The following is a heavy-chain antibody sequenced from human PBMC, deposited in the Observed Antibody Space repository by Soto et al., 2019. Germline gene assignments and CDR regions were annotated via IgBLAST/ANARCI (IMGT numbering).Heavy chain of an antibody. CDR3: ATPPGHYYDSSGYYYY. Sequence: GGSLRLSCAASGFTVSSNYMSWVRRLPGKGLEWVSVIYSGGSTYYADSVKGRFTISRDNSKNTLYLQMNSLRAEDTAVYYCATPPGHYYDSSGYYYYWGQGTLVTVSS. CDR1: GFTVSSNY. V-gene: IGHV3-53*01. CDR2: IYSGGST. D-gene: IGHD3-22*01. J-gene: IGHJ4*02.